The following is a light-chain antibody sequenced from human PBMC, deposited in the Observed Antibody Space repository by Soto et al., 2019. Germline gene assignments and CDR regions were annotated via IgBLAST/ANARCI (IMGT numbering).Light chain of an antibody. J-gene: IGLJ1*01. CDR3: SSYTAGGTI. CDR1: SGDVGTYDL. CDR2: EAS. V-gene: IGLV2-14*02. Sequence: QSVLTQPASVSGSPGQSITISCTGTSGDVGTYDLVSWYQQHPGKAPKLMIFEASKRPSGISNRFSGSKSGNTASLTISGLQAEDEADYYCSSYTAGGTIFGTGTKVTVL.